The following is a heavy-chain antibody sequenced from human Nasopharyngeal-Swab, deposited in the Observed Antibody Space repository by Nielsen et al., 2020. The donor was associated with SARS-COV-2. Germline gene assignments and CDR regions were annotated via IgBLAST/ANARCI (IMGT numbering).Heavy chain of an antibody. D-gene: IGHD3-22*01. CDR2: IRYNASDH. V-gene: IGHV3-30*02. CDR3: ARQDSSAYYYVFNY. J-gene: IGHJ4*02. CDR1: GFTFCSYA. Sequence: GGSLPLSCAASGFTFCSYAMNWVRQAPGKGLEWVAFIRYNASDHYNADTVEGRFTISRDNSKNTLYLQLNSLRAEDTAVYYCARQDSSAYYYVFNYWGQGTLVTVSS.